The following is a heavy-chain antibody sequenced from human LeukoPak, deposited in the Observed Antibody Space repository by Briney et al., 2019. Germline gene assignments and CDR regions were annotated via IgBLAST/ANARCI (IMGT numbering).Heavy chain of an antibody. V-gene: IGHV1-8*01. Sequence: ASVKVSCKASGYTFTSYDINWVRQATGQGLEWMGWMNPNSGNTGYAQKFQGRVTMTRSTSTSTAYMELSSLRSEDTAVYYCAGAPSIAARAPDYWGQGTLVTVSS. CDR2: MNPNSGNT. J-gene: IGHJ4*02. D-gene: IGHD6-6*01. CDR3: AGAPSIAARAPDY. CDR1: GYTFTSYD.